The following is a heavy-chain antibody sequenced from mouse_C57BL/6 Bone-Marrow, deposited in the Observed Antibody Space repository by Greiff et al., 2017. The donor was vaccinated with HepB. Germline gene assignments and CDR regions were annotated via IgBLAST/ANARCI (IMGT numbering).Heavy chain of an antibody. V-gene: IGHV1-69*01. CDR2: IDPSDSYT. J-gene: IGHJ3*01. CDR3: ARRPY. Sequence: QVQLQQPGAELVMPGASVKLSCKASGYTFTSYWMHRVKQRPGQGLEWIGEIDPSDSYTNYNQKFKGKSTLTVDKSSSTAYMQLSSLTSEDSAVYYCARRPYWGQGTLVTVSA. CDR1: GYTFTSYW.